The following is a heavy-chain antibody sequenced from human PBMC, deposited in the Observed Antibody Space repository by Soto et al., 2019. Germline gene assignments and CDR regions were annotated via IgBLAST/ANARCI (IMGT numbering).Heavy chain of an antibody. V-gene: IGHV4-39*01. D-gene: IGHD3-10*01. Sequence: SETLSLTFTVSGGSIGGSNYFWGCIRQSPGTGLEWLGTIYSSGSNYYNPSLKSRITMSLDTSKNQFSLNLGYVTAADTAVYYRTRRRFGVRGVTTMDVWGPGTTVTVPS. CDR1: GGSIGGSNYF. CDR2: IYSSGSN. CDR3: TRRRFGVRGVTTMDV. J-gene: IGHJ6*02.